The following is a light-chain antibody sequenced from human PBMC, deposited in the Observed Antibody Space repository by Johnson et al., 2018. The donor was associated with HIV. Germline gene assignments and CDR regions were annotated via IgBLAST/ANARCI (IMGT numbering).Light chain of an antibody. CDR1: SSDMGNYA. V-gene: IGLV1-51*02. J-gene: IGLJ1*01. Sequence: QFVLTQPPSVSAAPGQKVTISCSGSSSDMGNYAVSWYQQLPGTAPKILIYENNKRPSGIPDRFSGSKSGTSATLGITGLQTGDEADYYCGTWDSSLSVYVFGTGTKVTVL. CDR2: ENN. CDR3: GTWDSSLSVYV.